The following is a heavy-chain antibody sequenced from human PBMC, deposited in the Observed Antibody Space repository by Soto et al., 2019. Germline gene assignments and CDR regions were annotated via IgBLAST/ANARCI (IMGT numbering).Heavy chain of an antibody. D-gene: IGHD6-19*01. CDR3: ARARFGSGWRLYFDY. J-gene: IGHJ4*02. Sequence: QLQLQESGSGLVKPSQTLSLTCAVSGGSISSGGYSWSWIRQPPGKGLEWIGYIYHSGSTYYNPSLKSRVTISVDRSKNQLSLKLGAVTAADTAVYYCARARFGSGWRLYFDYWGQGTLVTVSS. CDR2: IYHSGST. V-gene: IGHV4-30-2*01. CDR1: GGSISSGGYS.